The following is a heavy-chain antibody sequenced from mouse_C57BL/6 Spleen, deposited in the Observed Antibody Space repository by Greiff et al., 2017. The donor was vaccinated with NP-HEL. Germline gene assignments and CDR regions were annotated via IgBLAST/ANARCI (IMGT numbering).Heavy chain of an antibody. CDR3: ARSYDYDGYYFDY. V-gene: IGHV1-69*01. CDR1: GYTFTSYW. D-gene: IGHD2-4*01. CDR2: IDPSDSYT. J-gene: IGHJ2*01. Sequence: QVQLQQPGAELVMPGASVKLSCKASGYTFTSYWMHWVKQRPGQGLEWIGEIDPSDSYTNYNQKFKGKSTLTVDKSSSTAYMQLSSLTSEYSAVYYCARSYDYDGYYFDYWGQGTTLTVSS.